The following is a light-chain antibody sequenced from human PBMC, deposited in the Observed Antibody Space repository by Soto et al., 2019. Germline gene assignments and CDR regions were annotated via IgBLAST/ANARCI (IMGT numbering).Light chain of an antibody. V-gene: IGKV1-39*01. CDR1: QTISTY. J-gene: IGKJ1*01. CDR3: QQSYDTPRT. Sequence: DIQMTQSPSSLSASVEDRVTITCRASQTISTYLNWYQQKPWKAPKILIYDASTLQSGVPSRFSGSGSGTDFSLTISSLQPEDFATYYCQQSYDTPRTFGQGTKVEIK. CDR2: DAS.